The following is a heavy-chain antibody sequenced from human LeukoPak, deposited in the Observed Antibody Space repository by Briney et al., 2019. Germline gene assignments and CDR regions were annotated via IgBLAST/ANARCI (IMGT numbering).Heavy chain of an antibody. J-gene: IGHJ5*02. Sequence: PAETLSLTCAVYGGSISSVDYYWSWIRQPPGKGLEWIGEINHSGITNYNPSLKSRVTISVDTSKKQFSLKMSSVNAADTAVYYCERGTSSWYRTWGKGTLVTVSS. CDR3: ERGTSSWYRT. CDR1: GGSISSVDYY. D-gene: IGHD6-13*01. V-gene: IGHV4-34*01. CDR2: INHSGIT.